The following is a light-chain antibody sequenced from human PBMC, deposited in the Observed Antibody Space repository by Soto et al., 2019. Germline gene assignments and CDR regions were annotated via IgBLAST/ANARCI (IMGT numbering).Light chain of an antibody. Sequence: EIVMTQSPATLSVSPGERVTLSCRASQSVSSKLAWYQQKPGQAPRLLLYGASTRATGILARFSGSGSGTEFTLTISSLQSEDFAVYYCQQYNNWPYTFGQGTELEIK. CDR2: GAS. CDR1: QSVSSK. CDR3: QQYNNWPYT. J-gene: IGKJ2*01. V-gene: IGKV3-15*01.